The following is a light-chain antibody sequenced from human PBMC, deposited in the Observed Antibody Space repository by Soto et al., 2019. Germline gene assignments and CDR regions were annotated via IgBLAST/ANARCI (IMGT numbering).Light chain of an antibody. J-gene: IGKJ1*01. Sequence: EIVLTQSPGTLSLSPGDTATLSCRASQSVSSSSLAWYQQKRGQAPRLLIYGASIRATGIPDRFRGSGSGTDFTLTIRRLEPEDFAVYYCQQYGSSPRTFGQGTKVEIE. CDR3: QQYGSSPRT. CDR2: GAS. V-gene: IGKV3-20*01. CDR1: QSVSSSS.